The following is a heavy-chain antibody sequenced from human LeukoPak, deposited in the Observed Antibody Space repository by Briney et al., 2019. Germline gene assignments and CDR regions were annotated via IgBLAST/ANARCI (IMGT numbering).Heavy chain of an antibody. Sequence: PGGSLRLSCEASGFTFSSYAMSWVRQAPGKGLEWVSVVSGSGSSTYSADSVEGRFTISRDNSKNTLFLQMNSLRAEDTAVYYCARSGSSWYRFGYWGQGTLVTVSS. CDR2: VSGSGSST. J-gene: IGHJ4*02. D-gene: IGHD6-13*01. V-gene: IGHV3-23*01. CDR3: ARSGSSWYRFGY. CDR1: GFTFSSYA.